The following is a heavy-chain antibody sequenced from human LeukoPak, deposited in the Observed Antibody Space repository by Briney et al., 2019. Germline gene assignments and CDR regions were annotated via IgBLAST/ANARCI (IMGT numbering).Heavy chain of an antibody. D-gene: IGHD2-2*01. V-gene: IGHV1-2*04. CDR1: GYTFTGYY. CDR2: INPNSGGT. Sequence: ASVKVSCKASGYTFTGYYMHWVRQAPGQGLEWMGWINPNSGGTNYAQKFQGWVTMTRDTSISTAHMELSRLRSDDTAVYYCARASMIVPAAILVPGNYGMDVWGQGTTVTVSS. J-gene: IGHJ6*02. CDR3: ARASMIVPAAILVPGNYGMDV.